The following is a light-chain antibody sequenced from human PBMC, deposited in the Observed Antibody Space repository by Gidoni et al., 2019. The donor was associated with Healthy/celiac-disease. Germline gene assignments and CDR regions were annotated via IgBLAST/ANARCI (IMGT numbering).Light chain of an antibody. Sequence: AIQLTQSPSSLSASVGDRVTITCRASQGISSALAWYQQKPGKAPKLLIYDASSLESGVPSRFSGSGSGTDFTLTISSLQPEDFATYYCQHQATFGGGTKVEIK. J-gene: IGKJ4*01. CDR2: DAS. V-gene: IGKV1-13*02. CDR1: QGISSA. CDR3: QHQAT.